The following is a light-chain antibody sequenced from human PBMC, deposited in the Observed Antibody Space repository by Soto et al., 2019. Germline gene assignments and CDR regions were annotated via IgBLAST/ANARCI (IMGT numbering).Light chain of an antibody. CDR1: QSVSNSY. CDR3: QQYGSSPYT. J-gene: IGKJ2*01. Sequence: EIVLTQSPGTLSLSPGERATLSCRASQSVSNSYLAWYQHKPGQAPRFLIYGASSRATGIPDRFSGSGSGTDFTLTISRLEPEDFAVYYCQQYGSSPYTFGQGTKVDIK. CDR2: GAS. V-gene: IGKV3-20*01.